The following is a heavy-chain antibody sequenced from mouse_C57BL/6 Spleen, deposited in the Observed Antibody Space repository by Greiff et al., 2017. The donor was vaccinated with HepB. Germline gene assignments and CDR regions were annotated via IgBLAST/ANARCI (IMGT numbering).Heavy chain of an antibody. CDR2: IDPENGDT. CDR1: GFNIKDDY. CDR3: TIGSSYWYFDV. D-gene: IGHD1-1*01. Sequence: VQLQQSGAELVRPGASVKLSCTASGFNIKDDYMHWVKQRPEQGLEWIGWIDPENGDTEYASKFQGKATITADTSSNTAYLQLSSLTSEDTAVYYCTIGSSYWYFDVWGTGTTVTVSS. J-gene: IGHJ1*03. V-gene: IGHV14-4*01.